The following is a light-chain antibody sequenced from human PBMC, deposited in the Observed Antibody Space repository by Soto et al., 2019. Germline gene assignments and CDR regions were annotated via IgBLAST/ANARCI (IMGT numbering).Light chain of an antibody. CDR1: QAIRNN. Sequence: DIQLTQSPSFLSASVGDRVTITCRASQAIRNNLAWYQHNPGKPPKLLIYGASTLQSGVPSRFSGSGSGTEFTLTISSLQPEDFATYYCQQLNNYPRELTFGGGTKVEIE. CDR2: GAS. J-gene: IGKJ4*01. V-gene: IGKV1-9*01. CDR3: QQLNNYPRELT.